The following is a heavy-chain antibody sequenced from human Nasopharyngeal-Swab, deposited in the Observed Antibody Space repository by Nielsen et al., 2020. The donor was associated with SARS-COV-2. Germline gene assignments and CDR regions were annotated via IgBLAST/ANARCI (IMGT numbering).Heavy chain of an antibody. CDR1: GFTFSSYA. Sequence: GGSLRLSCAASGFTFSSYAMSWVLQAPGKGLEWVSAISGSGGSTYYADSVKGRFTISRDNSKNTLYLQMNSLRAEDTAVYYCAAGGDSSSSTFDYWGQGTLVTVSS. V-gene: IGHV3-23*01. CDR2: ISGSGGST. D-gene: IGHD6-6*01. CDR3: AAGGDSSSSTFDY. J-gene: IGHJ4*02.